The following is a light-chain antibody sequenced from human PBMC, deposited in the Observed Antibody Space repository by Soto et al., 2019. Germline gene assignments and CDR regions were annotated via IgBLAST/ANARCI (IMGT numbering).Light chain of an antibody. CDR2: GAA. V-gene: IGKV3-20*01. J-gene: IGKJ2*01. CDR3: QQYGSSSYT. Sequence: EIVLTQSPGTLSLSQGERATLSCRASQSVSSSYLAWYQQKPGQAPRLLICGAASRATGLPDRFSGSGSGTDFTITISRLEHEDFALYYCQQYGSSSYTFGQGTKLEIK. CDR1: QSVSSSY.